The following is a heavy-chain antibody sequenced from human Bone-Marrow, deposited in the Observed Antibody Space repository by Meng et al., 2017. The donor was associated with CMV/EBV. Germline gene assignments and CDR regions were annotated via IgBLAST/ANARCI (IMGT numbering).Heavy chain of an antibody. V-gene: IGHV3-23*01. CDR2: ISGSGGST. CDR3: ARDLIRFPRLLDV. Sequence: GESLKISCAASGFTFSSYAMSWVRQAPGKGLEWVSAISGSGGSTYYADSVKGRFTISRDNAKNSLYLQMNSLRAEDTAVYYCARDLIRFPRLLDVWGQGTTVTVSS. CDR1: GFTFSSYA. D-gene: IGHD2-21*01. J-gene: IGHJ6*02.